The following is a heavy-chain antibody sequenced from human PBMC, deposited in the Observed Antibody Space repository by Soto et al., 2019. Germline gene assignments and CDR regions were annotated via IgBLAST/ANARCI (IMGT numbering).Heavy chain of an antibody. CDR1: GFTFSSYS. CDR3: ARDGSTDVLLWFGESGMDV. J-gene: IGHJ6*02. D-gene: IGHD3-10*01. CDR2: ISSSSSYI. V-gene: IGHV3-21*01. Sequence: EVQLVESGGGLVKPGGSLRLSCAASGFTFSSYSMNWVRQAPGKGLEWVSSISSSSSYIYYADSVKGRFTISRDNAKNSLYLQMNNLRAKDTGVYYCARDGSTDVLLWFGESGMDVWGQGTTVTVSS.